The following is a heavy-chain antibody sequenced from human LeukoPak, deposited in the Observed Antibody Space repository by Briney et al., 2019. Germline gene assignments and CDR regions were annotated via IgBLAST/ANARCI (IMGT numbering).Heavy chain of an antibody. CDR2: IYPGYSDT. CDR1: GXXFTXFW. CDR3: ARQGLFGDPKTGDFDY. Sequence: RGEALKISCKGSGXXFTXFWIGXXXXXPXXXLEWMXTIYPGYSDTRYNXXXXGQVTISVDKSLSTATLQWNSLRASDTAMYYCARQGLFGDPKTGDFDYWGQGTLVTVSS. V-gene: IGHV5-51*01. D-gene: IGHD3-10*01. J-gene: IGHJ4*02.